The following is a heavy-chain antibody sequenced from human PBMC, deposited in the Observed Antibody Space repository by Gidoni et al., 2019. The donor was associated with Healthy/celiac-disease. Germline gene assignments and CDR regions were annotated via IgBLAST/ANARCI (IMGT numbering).Heavy chain of an antibody. V-gene: IGHV3-23*01. CDR1: GFTFSSYA. J-gene: IGHJ4*02. CDR2: IRGSGGST. D-gene: IGHD3-10*01. CDR3: ANVLLWFGEEVDY. Sequence: EVQLLESGGGLVPPGGSLRLSCAASGFTFSSYAMSWVRQAPGKGLEWVAAIRGSGGSTYYEDSVKGRFTISRDNSKNTLYLQRNSLRAEDTAVYYCANVLLWFGEEVDYWGQGTLVTVSS.